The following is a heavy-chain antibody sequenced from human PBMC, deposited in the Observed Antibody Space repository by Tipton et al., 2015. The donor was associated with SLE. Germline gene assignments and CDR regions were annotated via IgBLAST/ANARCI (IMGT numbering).Heavy chain of an antibody. Sequence: SLRLSCAASGFTFSSYSMNWVRQAPGKGLEWVSSISSSSSYIYYADSVKGRFTISRDNSKNTLYLQMNSLRAEDTAVYYCAKPRGYSYGLDDAFDIWGQGTMVTVSS. CDR1: GFTFSSYS. CDR3: AKPRGYSYGLDDAFDI. V-gene: IGHV3-21*04. CDR2: ISSSSSYI. J-gene: IGHJ3*02. D-gene: IGHD5-18*01.